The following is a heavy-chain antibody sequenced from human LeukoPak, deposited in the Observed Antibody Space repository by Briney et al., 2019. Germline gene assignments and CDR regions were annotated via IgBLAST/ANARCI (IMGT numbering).Heavy chain of an antibody. CDR1: GYTLTELF. Sequence: ASVKVSCKVSGYTLTELFMHWVREAPGKGLEWLGGFDPEDGETIYAQKFQGRVTMTEDTSTDTAYMELSSLRSEDTAVYYCAQIRTDTNFDGFDIWGQRTMVTVSS. J-gene: IGHJ3*02. D-gene: IGHD1-1*01. CDR2: FDPEDGET. V-gene: IGHV1-24*01. CDR3: AQIRTDTNFDGFDI.